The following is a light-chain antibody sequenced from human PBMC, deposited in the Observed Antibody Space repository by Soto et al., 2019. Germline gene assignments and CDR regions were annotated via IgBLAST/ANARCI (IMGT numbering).Light chain of an antibody. V-gene: IGKV1-5*03. CDR3: QQYGA. J-gene: IGKJ1*01. Sequence: ITCRASASISSWLAWYQQQPGKAPKLLIYKSSILENGVPSRFSGGGSGTEFTLTISSLQPDDFATYYCQQYGAFGQGTKVDIK. CDR1: ASISSW. CDR2: KSS.